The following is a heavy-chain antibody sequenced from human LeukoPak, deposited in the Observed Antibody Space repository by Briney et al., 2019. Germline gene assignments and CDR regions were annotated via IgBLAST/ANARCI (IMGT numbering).Heavy chain of an antibody. J-gene: IGHJ4*02. CDR1: GFTFSNYA. Sequence: GGSLRLSCAASGFTFSNYAMGWVRQAPGEGLEWVSAITGSGGSTYYADSVKGRFPISRANSRNTLYLQMNSLRAEDTAVYYCAKGWSFWNTYYFDYWGQGTLVTVSS. CDR2: ITGSGGST. V-gene: IGHV3-23*01. D-gene: IGHD1/OR15-1a*01. CDR3: AKGWSFWNTYYFDY.